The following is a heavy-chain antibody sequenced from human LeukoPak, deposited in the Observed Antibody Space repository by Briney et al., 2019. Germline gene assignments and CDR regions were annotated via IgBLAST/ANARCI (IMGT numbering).Heavy chain of an antibody. CDR3: AKAAPYYYDY. Sequence: GGSLRLSCVASQFTFRNYAMSWVRQAPGKGLEWVAAITGSGTNTYYADSVKGRFTISRDNSKNTLYLQMNSLRAEDTAVYYCAKAAPYYYDYWGQGTLVTVSS. CDR1: QFTFRNYA. V-gene: IGHV3-23*01. CDR2: ITGSGTNT. J-gene: IGHJ4*02.